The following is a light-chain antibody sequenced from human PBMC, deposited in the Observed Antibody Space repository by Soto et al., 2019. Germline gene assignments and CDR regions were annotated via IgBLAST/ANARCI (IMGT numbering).Light chain of an antibody. Sequence: QSVLTQPPSVSGAPGQRVTISCTGSSPNIGAGYDVHWYQQLPGTAPKLLIYGNSNRPSGVPDRFPGSKSGTSASLAITGLQAEDEADYYCQSYDSSLRGSIFGGGTKLTVL. CDR3: QSYDSSLRGSI. J-gene: IGLJ2*01. CDR2: GNS. V-gene: IGLV1-40*01. CDR1: SPNIGAGYD.